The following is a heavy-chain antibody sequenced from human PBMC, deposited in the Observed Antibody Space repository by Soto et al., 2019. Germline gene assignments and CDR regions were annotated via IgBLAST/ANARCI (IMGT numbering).Heavy chain of an antibody. CDR2: INPGDSDT. CDR1: GYNFNYW. D-gene: IGHD2-15*01. Sequence: GESVKISCXGSGYNFNYWIGWVRQMPGKGLEWMGIINPGDSDTRYNPYFQGQVTFSVDKSISTAYLQWGSLKASDTAIYYCARQTDGGRFDYWGQGTLVTVSS. CDR3: ARQTDGGRFDY. V-gene: IGHV5-51*01. J-gene: IGHJ4*02.